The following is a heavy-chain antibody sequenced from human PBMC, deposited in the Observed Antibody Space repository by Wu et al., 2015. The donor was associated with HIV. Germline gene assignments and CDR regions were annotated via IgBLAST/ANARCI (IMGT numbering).Heavy chain of an antibody. CDR3: ARARGYQDIVVVPASHYYYYMDV. Sequence: QVQLVQSGAEVKKPGSSVKVSCKASGGTFSSYAISWVRQAPGQGLEWMGGIIPIFGTANYAQKFQGRVTITADESTSTAYMELSSLRSEDTAVYYCARARGYQDIVVVPASHYYYYMDVWGKGDHGSPSP. D-gene: IGHD2-2*01. J-gene: IGHJ6*03. CDR1: GGTFSSYA. CDR2: IIPIFGTA. V-gene: IGHV1-69*12.